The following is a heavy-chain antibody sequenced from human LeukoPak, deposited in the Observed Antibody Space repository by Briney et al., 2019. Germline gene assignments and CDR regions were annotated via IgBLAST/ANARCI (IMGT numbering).Heavy chain of an antibody. CDR3: STLAV. CDR1: GFSLSPYW. D-gene: IGHD6-19*01. J-gene: IGHJ4*02. V-gene: IGHV3-7*01. Sequence: PGGSLRLSCAASGFSLSPYWMTWVRQAPGMGLEWVATIRKDGTEKYNVDSVKGRFIISRDNAKNALFLQMNSLRVDDTAVYYCSTLAVWGQGTLVTVSS. CDR2: IRKDGTEK.